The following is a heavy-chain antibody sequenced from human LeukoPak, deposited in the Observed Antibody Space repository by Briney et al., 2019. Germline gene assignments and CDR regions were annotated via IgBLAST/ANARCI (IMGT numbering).Heavy chain of an antibody. CDR1: GLTFGDYA. CDR2: ISGSDGST. Sequence: PGGSLRLSCTASGLTFGDYAMSWVRQAPGKGLEWVSGISGSDGSTNYADSVKGRFTISRENSKNTLYLQMNSLRAEDTAVYYCAKDSAKKYDDYWGQGTLVTVSS. J-gene: IGHJ4*02. V-gene: IGHV3-23*01. D-gene: IGHD2/OR15-2a*01. CDR3: AKDSAKKYDDY.